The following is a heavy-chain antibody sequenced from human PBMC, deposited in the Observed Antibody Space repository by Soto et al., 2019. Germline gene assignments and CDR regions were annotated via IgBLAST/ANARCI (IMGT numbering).Heavy chain of an antibody. CDR3: ARSSMVTVEYFEF. CDR1: GDSLKNHY. V-gene: IGHV4-59*11. Sequence: PSETLSLTCSVSGDSLKNHYWAWIRHSPGKGLEWIGNIYDSGSTNYSPALKSRVSMSVDTSKNLFSLKMNSVTAADTAVYYCARSSMVTVEYFEFWGQGTVFT. D-gene: IGHD5-18*01. J-gene: IGHJ4*02. CDR2: IYDSGST.